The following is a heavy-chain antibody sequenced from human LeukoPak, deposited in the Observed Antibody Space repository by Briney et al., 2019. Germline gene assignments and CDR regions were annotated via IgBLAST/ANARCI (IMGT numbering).Heavy chain of an antibody. CDR2: ISDSGDDT. D-gene: IGHD6-13*01. Sequence: GGSLRLSCTGSGFTFSNYVMSWVRQAPGKRLEWVSGISDSGDDTDYADSVKGRFTISRDNSKNTLYLQMNSLRAEDTAVYYCAKVRQPSSFYYYYGMDVWGQGTTVTVSS. J-gene: IGHJ6*02. V-gene: IGHV3-23*01. CDR3: AKVRQPSSFYYYYGMDV. CDR1: GFTFSNYV.